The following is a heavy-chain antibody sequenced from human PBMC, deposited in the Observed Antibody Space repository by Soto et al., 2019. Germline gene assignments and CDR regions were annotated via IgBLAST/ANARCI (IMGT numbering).Heavy chain of an antibody. CDR1: GFTFSSYA. Sequence: QVQLVESGGGVVQPGRSLRLSCAASGFTFSSYAMHWVRQAPGKGLEWVAVISYDGSNKYYADSVKGRFTISRDNSKNTLYLQRNILKTENTTVYYCARGDNLHPDSVVVVAATPIFDYWGQGTLVTVSS. J-gene: IGHJ4*02. CDR2: ISYDGSNK. V-gene: IGHV3-30-3*01. CDR3: ARGDNLHPDSVVVVAATPIFDY. D-gene: IGHD2-15*01.